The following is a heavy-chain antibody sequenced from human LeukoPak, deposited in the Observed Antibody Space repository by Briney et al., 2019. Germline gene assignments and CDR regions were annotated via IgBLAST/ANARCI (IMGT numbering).Heavy chain of an antibody. CDR2: ISGSGGST. Sequence: PSETLSLTCTVSGYSISSGHYWGWIRQPPGKGLEWVSAISGSGGSTYYADSVKGRFTISRDSARNSLFLQMNSLRAEDTAVYYCADNLSRRGQGTLVTVSS. D-gene: IGHD1-1*01. CDR1: GYSISSGH. J-gene: IGHJ4*02. CDR3: ADNLSR. V-gene: IGHV3-23*01.